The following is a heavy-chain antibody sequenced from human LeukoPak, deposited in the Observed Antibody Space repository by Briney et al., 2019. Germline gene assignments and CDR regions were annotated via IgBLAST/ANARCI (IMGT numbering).Heavy chain of an antibody. J-gene: IGHJ4*02. CDR1: GGTFSSYA. Sequence: SVKVSCKASGGTFSSYAISWVRQAPGQGLEWMGGIIPIFGTANYAQKFQGRVTITADESTSTAYMELSSLRSEGTAVYYCARFSVELRGGYYFDYWGQGTLVTVSS. D-gene: IGHD1-7*01. V-gene: IGHV1-69*13. CDR2: IIPIFGTA. CDR3: ARFSVELRGGYYFDY.